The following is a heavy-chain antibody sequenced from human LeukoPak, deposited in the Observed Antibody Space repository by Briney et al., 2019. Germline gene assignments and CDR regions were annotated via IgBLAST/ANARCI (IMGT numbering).Heavy chain of an antibody. V-gene: IGHV3-66*01. Sequence: GGSLRLSCAASGFTISGNYMSWVRQAPGKELEWVSVIYSGGFTYYADSVKGRFSISRDNSQNTLYLRMNSLRAEDTAVYYCARARIQPWIFDYWGQGTLVSVSS. CDR2: IYSGGFT. CDR3: ARARIQPWIFDY. D-gene: IGHD5-18*01. J-gene: IGHJ4*02. CDR1: GFTISGNY.